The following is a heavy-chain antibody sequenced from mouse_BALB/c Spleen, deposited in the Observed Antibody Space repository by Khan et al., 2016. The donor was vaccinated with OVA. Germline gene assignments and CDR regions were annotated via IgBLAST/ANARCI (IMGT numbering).Heavy chain of an antibody. CDR2: IWGDGST. J-gene: IGHJ4*01. Sequence: QVQLKQSGPGLVAPSQSLSITCTVSGFSLTTYGVSWVRQPPGKGLEWLGVIWGDGSTNYHSALISRLTISKDNSKSQVFLKLISLQTDDTGTAYGAKHSHGTLCAMDYWGQGTSVTVSS. D-gene: IGHD2-1*01. CDR3: AKHSHGTLCAMDY. V-gene: IGHV2-3*01. CDR1: GFSLTTYG.